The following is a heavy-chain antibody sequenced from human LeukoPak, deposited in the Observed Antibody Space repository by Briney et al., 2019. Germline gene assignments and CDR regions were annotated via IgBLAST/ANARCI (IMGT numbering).Heavy chain of an antibody. J-gene: IGHJ3*02. V-gene: IGHV3-23*01. D-gene: IGHD2-2*01. CDR1: GFTFSSFA. Sequence: GGSLRLSCVASGFTFSSFAMNWVRQAPGKGLEWVSVVTGDSGTTHYADSVKGRFTISRVNSKNTLYLQMSSLRGEDTAVYYCAKDFDCSTTSCSERDAFDIWGQGTMVTVSS. CDR3: AKDFDCSTTSCSERDAFDI. CDR2: VTGDSGTT.